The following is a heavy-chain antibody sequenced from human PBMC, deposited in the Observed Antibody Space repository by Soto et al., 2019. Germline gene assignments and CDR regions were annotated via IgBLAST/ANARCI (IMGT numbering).Heavy chain of an antibody. CDR2: IKQDGSEK. J-gene: IGHJ5*02. CDR1: GFTFGKYW. D-gene: IGHD3-10*01. Sequence: LSCVVSGFTFGKYWMDWIRQPHGKGLEWVANIKQDGSEKFYVDSVRGRFTISRDNAKNSVYLEMNRLRDEDTGVYFCAREEESVGSPPSGFHPWGQGVQVPVFS. CDR3: AREEESVGSPPSGFHP. V-gene: IGHV3-7*03.